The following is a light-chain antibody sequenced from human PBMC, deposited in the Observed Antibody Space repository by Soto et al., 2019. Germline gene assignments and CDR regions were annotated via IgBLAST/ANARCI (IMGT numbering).Light chain of an antibody. CDR3: QQYNNWPYT. CDR1: QSISNT. CDR2: GAS. J-gene: IGKJ2*01. V-gene: IGKV3-15*01. Sequence: EIVMTQSPDTLSVSPGESATLSCRARQSISNTLAWYQQKPGQAPRLLIYGASTRTSGIPARFSGSGSGTEFTLTISSLQSEDFAVYYCQQYNNWPYTFAQGTKLEI.